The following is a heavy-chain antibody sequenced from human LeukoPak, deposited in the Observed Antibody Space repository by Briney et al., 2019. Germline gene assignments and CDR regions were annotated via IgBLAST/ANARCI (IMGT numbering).Heavy chain of an antibody. D-gene: IGHD3-22*01. CDR3: ARLAPYDSSGYYYVAEYFQH. Sequence: TSETLSLTCAVSGYSISSGYYWGWIRPPPGKGLEWIGSIYHSGSTYYNPSLKSRVTISVDTSKSQFSLKLSSVTAADTAVYYCARLAPYDSSGYYYVAEYFQHWGQGTLVTVSS. CDR1: GYSISSGYY. J-gene: IGHJ1*01. CDR2: IYHSGST. V-gene: IGHV4-38-2*01.